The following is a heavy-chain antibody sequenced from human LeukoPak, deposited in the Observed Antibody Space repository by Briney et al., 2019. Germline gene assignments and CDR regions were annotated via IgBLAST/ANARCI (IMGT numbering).Heavy chain of an antibody. D-gene: IGHD2-21*02. V-gene: IGHV4-59*08. CDR3: AATTAPSPY. Sequence: SETLSLTCTVSGGSISSYYWSWIRQPPGKGLEWIGYIYYGGSTNYNPSLKSRVTISVDTSKNQFSLKLSSVTAADTAVYYCAATTAPSPYWGQGTLVTVSS. CDR2: IYYGGST. CDR1: GGSISSYY. J-gene: IGHJ4*02.